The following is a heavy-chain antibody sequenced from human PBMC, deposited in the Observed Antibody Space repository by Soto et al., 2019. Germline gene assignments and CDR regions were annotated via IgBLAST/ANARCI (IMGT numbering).Heavy chain of an antibody. CDR1: GGSISSGDYY. J-gene: IGHJ4*02. CDR2: IYYSGST. CDR3: ARVPQLRRAPSPLWLL. V-gene: IGHV4-30-4*01. D-gene: IGHD5-18*01. Sequence: SETLSLTCTVSGGSISSGDYYWSWIRQPPGKGLEWIGYIYYSGSTYYNPSLKSRVTISVDTSKNQFSLKLSSVTAADTAVYYCARVPQLRRAPSPLWLLWGQGTLVTVSS.